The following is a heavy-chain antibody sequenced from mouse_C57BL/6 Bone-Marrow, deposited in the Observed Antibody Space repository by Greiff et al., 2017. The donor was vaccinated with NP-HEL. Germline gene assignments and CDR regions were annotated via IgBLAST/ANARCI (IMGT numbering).Heavy chain of an antibody. CDR2: ISNLAYSI. J-gene: IGHJ1*03. D-gene: IGHD2-3*01. V-gene: IGHV5-15*01. Sequence: EVKLQESGGGLVQPGGSLKLSCAASGFTFSDYGMAWVRQAPRKGPEWVAFISNLAYSIYYADTVTGRFTISRENARNTLYLEMSSLRSEDTAMYYCARRYDGYYVYFDVWGTGTTVTVSS. CDR3: ARRYDGYYVYFDV. CDR1: GFTFSDYG.